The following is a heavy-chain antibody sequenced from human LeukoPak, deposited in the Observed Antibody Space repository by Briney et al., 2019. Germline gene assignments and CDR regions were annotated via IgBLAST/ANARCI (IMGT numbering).Heavy chain of an antibody. CDR3: ARADSSGYSLDENFDY. D-gene: IGHD3-22*01. Sequence: GSSVKVSCKASGGTLSSYAINWVRQAPGQGLEWIGRIIPIFGIVNYAQNFQGRVTITAGKSTNTAYMELSSLRSEDTAFYYCARADSSGYSLDENFDYWGQGTLVTVSS. CDR1: GGTLSSYA. J-gene: IGHJ4*02. CDR2: IIPIFGIV. V-gene: IGHV1-69*04.